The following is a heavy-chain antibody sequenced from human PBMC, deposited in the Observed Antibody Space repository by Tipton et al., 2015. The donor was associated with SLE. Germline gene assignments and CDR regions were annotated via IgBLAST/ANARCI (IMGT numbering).Heavy chain of an antibody. CDR3: ARRWDTSTWDY. V-gene: IGHV4-38-2*02. D-gene: IGHD6-13*01. Sequence: LRLSCTVSRYSISGGYYWGWIRQPPGKGLEWIGCLHHSGRSYYSPSLKSRVSISLDTSKNQFSLRLSPVTASDTAVYFCARRWDTSTWDYWGQGALVTVAS. CDR1: RYSISGGYY. J-gene: IGHJ4*02. CDR2: LHHSGRS.